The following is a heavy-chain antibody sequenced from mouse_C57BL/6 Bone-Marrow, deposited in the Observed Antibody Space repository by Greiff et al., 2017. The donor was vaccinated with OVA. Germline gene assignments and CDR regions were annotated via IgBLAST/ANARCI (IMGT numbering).Heavy chain of an antibody. V-gene: IGHV5-6*01. D-gene: IGHD2-4*01. CDR3: ASPPSTMITTRGGYYAMDY. Sequence: EVKLVESGGDLVKPGGSLKLSCAASGFTFSSYGMSWVRQTPDKRLEWVATISSGGSYTYYPDSVKGRFTISRDNAKNTLYLQMSSLKSEDTAMYYCASPPSTMITTRGGYYAMDYWGQGTSVTVSS. CDR2: ISSGGSYT. J-gene: IGHJ4*01. CDR1: GFTFSSYG.